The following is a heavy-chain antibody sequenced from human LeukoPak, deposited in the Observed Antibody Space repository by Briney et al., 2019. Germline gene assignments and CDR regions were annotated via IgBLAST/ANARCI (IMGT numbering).Heavy chain of an antibody. CDR1: GFTFSSYS. J-gene: IGHJ6*02. CDR3: AKDLTAAAGMGDYYYGMDV. CDR2: ISSSSSYI. Sequence: PGGSLRLSCAASGFTFSSYSMNWVRQAPGKGLEWVSSISSSSSYIYYADSVKGRFTISRDNAKNSLYLQMNSLRAEDTALYYCAKDLTAAAGMGDYYYGMDVWGQGTTVTVSS. V-gene: IGHV3-21*04. D-gene: IGHD6-13*01.